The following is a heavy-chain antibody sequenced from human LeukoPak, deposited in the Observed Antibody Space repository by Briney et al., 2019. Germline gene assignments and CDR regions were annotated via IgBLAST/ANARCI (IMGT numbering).Heavy chain of an antibody. CDR2: TYYRSKWYN. Sequence: SQTLSLTCAISGDSVSSNSATWTWIRQSPSRGLEWLGRTYYRSKWYNDYAVSVKSRMTINPDTSKNHFSLKLNSVTTADTAVYYCTRGAGWLIDYWGQGILVTVSS. CDR3: TRGAGWLIDY. D-gene: IGHD3-16*01. CDR1: GDSVSSNSAT. J-gene: IGHJ4*02. V-gene: IGHV6-1*01.